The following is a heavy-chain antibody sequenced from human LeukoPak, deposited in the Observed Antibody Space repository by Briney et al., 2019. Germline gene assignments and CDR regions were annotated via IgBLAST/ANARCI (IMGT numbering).Heavy chain of an antibody. D-gene: IGHD4-17*01. V-gene: IGHV4-4*07. J-gene: IGHJ4*02. CDR2: IYTSGST. Sequence: SETLSLTCTVSGGSISIYYWSWIRQPAGKGLEWIGRIYTSGSTNYNPSLKSRVTMSVDTSKNQFSLKLSSVTAADTAVYYCARGPNEGDYAFDYWGQGTLVTVSS. CDR1: GGSISIYY. CDR3: ARGPNEGDYAFDY.